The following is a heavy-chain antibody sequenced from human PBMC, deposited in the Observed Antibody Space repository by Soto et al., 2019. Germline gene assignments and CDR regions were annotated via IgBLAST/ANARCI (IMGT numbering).Heavy chain of an antibody. V-gene: IGHV4-34*01. CDR3: ARADVTAGTRLDY. D-gene: IGHD6-13*01. Sequence: QVQLQQWGAGLLKPSETLSLTCAVYGGSFSGYYWSWFRQPPGKGLEWIGEINHSGSTNYNPSLKSRVTISVDTSKNQFSLKLSSVTAADTAVYYCARADVTAGTRLDYWGQGTLVTVSS. CDR1: GGSFSGYY. J-gene: IGHJ4*02. CDR2: INHSGST.